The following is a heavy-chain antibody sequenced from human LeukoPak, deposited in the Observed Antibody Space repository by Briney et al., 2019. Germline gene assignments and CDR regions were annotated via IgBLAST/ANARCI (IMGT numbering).Heavy chain of an antibody. J-gene: IGHJ4*02. Sequence: SETLSLTCTVSGGSITSSNYYWGWVRQPPGTGLEWIGNIYYSGSTYYNPSLKSRVTISVDTSKNQFSLELSSVTAADTAVYYCANTYCSGGSCYSPYYFAYWGQGTLVTVSS. CDR2: IYYSGST. D-gene: IGHD2-15*01. V-gene: IGHV4-39*01. CDR3: ANTYCSGGSCYSPYYFAY. CDR1: GGSITSSNYY.